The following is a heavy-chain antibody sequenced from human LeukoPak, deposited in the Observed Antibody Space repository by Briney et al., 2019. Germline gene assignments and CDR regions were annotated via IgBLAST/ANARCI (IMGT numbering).Heavy chain of an antibody. Sequence: GGSLRLSCAVSGFTFSNYDMHWVRQAPGKGLEWVAVIWYDGSNKYYADSVKGRFTISRDNSKNTLYLQMNTLRAEDTAVYYCARDPGGVVYFDYWGQGTLVTVSS. J-gene: IGHJ4*02. CDR3: ARDPGGVVYFDY. D-gene: IGHD2-8*01. CDR1: GFTFSNYD. CDR2: IWYDGSNK. V-gene: IGHV3-33*01.